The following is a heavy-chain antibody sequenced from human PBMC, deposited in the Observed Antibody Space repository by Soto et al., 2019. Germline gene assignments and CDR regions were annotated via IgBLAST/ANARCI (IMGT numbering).Heavy chain of an antibody. CDR3: ARGRGSSWYADYYYGMDV. D-gene: IGHD6-13*01. V-gene: IGHV4-34*01. CDR2: INHSGST. J-gene: IGHJ6*02. CDR1: GGSFSGYY. Sequence: LSLTCAVYGGSFSGYYWSWIRQPPGKGLEWIGEINHSGSTNYNPSLKSRVTISVDTSKNQFSLKLSSVTAADTAVYYCARGRGSSWYADYYYGMDVWGQGTTVTVSS.